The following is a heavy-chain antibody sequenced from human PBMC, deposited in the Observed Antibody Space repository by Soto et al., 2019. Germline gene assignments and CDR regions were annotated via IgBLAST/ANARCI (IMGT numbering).Heavy chain of an antibody. V-gene: IGHV3-48*02. J-gene: IGHJ6*02. Sequence: EVQLVESGGGLVQPGGSLRLSCAASGFSFSTYSMNWVRQAPGKGLEWVSYISSRSYTIYYIDSDKGRFTTSRDNAKSSLYLQMNSLGDEDAAVYYCARGGSSSDNGMDVWGQGTTVTVSS. CDR2: ISSRSYTI. D-gene: IGHD6-6*01. CDR3: ARGGSSSDNGMDV. CDR1: GFSFSTYS.